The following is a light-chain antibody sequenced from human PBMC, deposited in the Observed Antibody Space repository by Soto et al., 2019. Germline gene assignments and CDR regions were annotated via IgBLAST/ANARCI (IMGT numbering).Light chain of an antibody. V-gene: IGKV3-15*01. Sequence: EIVMTQSPATLSVSPGERATLSCRASQSVSSNLAGYQQKPGQAPRLLIYDASTRATGIPARFSGSGSGTEVTLTISSLQSEDFAVYYCQQYNNWPLTVGGGTNVEIK. CDR1: QSVSSN. CDR3: QQYNNWPLT. CDR2: DAS. J-gene: IGKJ4*01.